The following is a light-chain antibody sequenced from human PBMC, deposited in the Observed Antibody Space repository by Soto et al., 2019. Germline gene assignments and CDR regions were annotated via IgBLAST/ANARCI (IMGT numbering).Light chain of an antibody. CDR1: QSVSSN. J-gene: IGKJ4*01. CDR3: QQYNNWPPT. CDR2: GAS. V-gene: IGKV3-15*01. Sequence: EIVMTQSPATLSVSPGERATLSCRASQSVSSNLVWYQQKPGQAPRLLIYGASTRATGIPARFSGSGSRTEFTLTISSLQSEDFAVYYCQQYNNWPPTFGGGTKVDIK.